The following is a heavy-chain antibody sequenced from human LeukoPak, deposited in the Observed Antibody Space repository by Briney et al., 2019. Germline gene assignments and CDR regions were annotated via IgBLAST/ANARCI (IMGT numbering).Heavy chain of an antibody. J-gene: IGHJ4*02. CDR1: GYSFTSYW. V-gene: IGHV5-51*01. CDR2: IYPGDSDT. CDR3: ARHHYNWNDVGSTFDY. D-gene: IGHD1-20*01. Sequence: GESLKISCKGSGYSFTSYWIGWVRQMRGKGLEWMRIIYPGDSDTRYSPSFQGQVTISADKSISTAYLQWSSLKASDTAMYYCARHHYNWNDVGSTFDYWGQGTLVTVSS.